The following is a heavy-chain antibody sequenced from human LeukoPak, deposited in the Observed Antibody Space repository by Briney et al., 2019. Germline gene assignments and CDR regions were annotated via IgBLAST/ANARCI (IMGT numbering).Heavy chain of an antibody. D-gene: IGHD3-22*01. CDR1: GYTFTSYY. J-gene: IGHJ3*02. CDR3: ARTGYDRDAFDI. CDR2: INPNSGGT. Sequence: ASVKVSCKASGYTFTSYYMHWVRQAPGQGLEWMGWINPNSGGTNYAQKFQGRVTMTRDTSISTAYMELSRLRSDDTAVYYCARTGYDRDAFDIWGQGTMVTVSS. V-gene: IGHV1-2*02.